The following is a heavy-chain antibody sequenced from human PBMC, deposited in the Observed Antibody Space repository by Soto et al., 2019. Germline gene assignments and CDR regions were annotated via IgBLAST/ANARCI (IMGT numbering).Heavy chain of an antibody. D-gene: IGHD2-2*03. CDR1: GGSVSSSPYY. Sequence: SETLSLTCTVSGGSVSSSPYYWGWIRQPPGKGLEWIGSISYGGTTFSNPSLQNRVVISLDTSKNHFSLKLISVTTADTAVYFCAREGNLGRWIQPLDSWGQGTLVTVSS. CDR3: AREGNLGRWIQPLDS. CDR2: ISYGGTT. V-gene: IGHV4-39*02. J-gene: IGHJ4*02.